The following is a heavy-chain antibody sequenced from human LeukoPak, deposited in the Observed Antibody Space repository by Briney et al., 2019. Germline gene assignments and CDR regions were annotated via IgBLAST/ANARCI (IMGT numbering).Heavy chain of an antibody. D-gene: IGHD2-2*01. CDR1: GGSISSYY. Sequence: SETLSLTCTASGGSISSYYRSWIRQPPGKGLEWIGYIYYSGSTNYNPSLKSRVTISVDTSKNQFSLKLSSVTAADTAVYYCARRAVVVVPAAPYYYYYMDVWGKGTTVTVSS. CDR3: ARRAVVVVPAAPYYYYYMDV. V-gene: IGHV4-59*08. J-gene: IGHJ6*03. CDR2: IYYSGST.